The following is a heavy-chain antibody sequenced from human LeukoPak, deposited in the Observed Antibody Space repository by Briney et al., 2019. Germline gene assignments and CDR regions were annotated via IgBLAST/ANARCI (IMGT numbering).Heavy chain of an antibody. D-gene: IGHD2-21*01. Sequence: ASVKVSCKASGYTFTSYYYHWVRQAPGQGLEWMGWINPNSGNADYSQRFQGRVTLTRDTSISTVYMEVSSLTSDDSAIYYCAREVVVIGASRNYYNGLDVWGQGTTVTVSS. CDR2: INPNSGNA. J-gene: IGHJ6*02. CDR3: AREVVVIGASRNYYNGLDV. V-gene: IGHV1-2*02. CDR1: GYTFTSYY.